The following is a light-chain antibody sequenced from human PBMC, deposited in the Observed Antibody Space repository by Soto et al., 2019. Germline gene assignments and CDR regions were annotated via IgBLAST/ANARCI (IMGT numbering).Light chain of an antibody. CDR3: QQYDKWPPYT. CDR2: GAS. V-gene: IGKV3-15*01. Sequence: EIVMTQSPATLSVSPGERATLSCRASQSIRNNLAWYQQRPGQGPRLLIYGASTRATGVPVRFSGSGSGTEFTLTISSLQSEDFANYYCQQYDKWPPYTFGQGTKLEIK. J-gene: IGKJ2*01. CDR1: QSIRNN.